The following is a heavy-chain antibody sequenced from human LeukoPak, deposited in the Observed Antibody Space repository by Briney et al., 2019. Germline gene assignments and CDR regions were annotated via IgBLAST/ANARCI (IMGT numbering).Heavy chain of an antibody. Sequence: PGGSLRLSCAASGFTFSSYSMNWVRQAPGKGLEWVSSISSSSSYIYYADSVRGRFTISRDNAKNSLYLQMNSLRAEDTAVYYCARDLVLLLVGAFDIWGQGTMVTVSS. D-gene: IGHD2-21*01. CDR1: GFTFSSYS. CDR2: ISSSSSYI. J-gene: IGHJ3*02. CDR3: ARDLVLLLVGAFDI. V-gene: IGHV3-21*01.